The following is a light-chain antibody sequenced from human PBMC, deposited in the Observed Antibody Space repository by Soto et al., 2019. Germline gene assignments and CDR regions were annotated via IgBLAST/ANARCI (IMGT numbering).Light chain of an antibody. V-gene: IGKV3-15*01. CDR2: GAS. CDR1: QSVSNN. CDR3: QQYNNWPLP. J-gene: IGKJ5*01. Sequence: ITQAAGSMSENQGEGATLSCRAIQSVSNNVAWYQQRPGQAPRLLIYGASTRATGIPARFSGSGSGTEFTLTISSLQSEDFAVYYCQQYNNWPLPFGQG.